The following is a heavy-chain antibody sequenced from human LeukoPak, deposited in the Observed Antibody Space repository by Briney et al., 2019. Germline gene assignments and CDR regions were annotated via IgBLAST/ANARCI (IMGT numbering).Heavy chain of an antibody. Sequence: SETLSLTCAVDGGSFSGYYWSWSRQPPGKGLEWIGEINHSGSTNYNPSLKSRVTISVDTSKNQFSLKLSSVTAADTAVYYCARGRRYYDSSGYSLFDYWGQGTLVTVSS. CDR3: ARGRRYYDSSGYSLFDY. CDR2: INHSGST. J-gene: IGHJ4*02. D-gene: IGHD3-22*01. V-gene: IGHV4-34*01. CDR1: GGSFSGYY.